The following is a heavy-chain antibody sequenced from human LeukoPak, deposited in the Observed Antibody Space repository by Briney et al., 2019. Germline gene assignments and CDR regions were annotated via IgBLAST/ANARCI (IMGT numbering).Heavy chain of an antibody. CDR1: GFTFDSYS. J-gene: IGHJ4*02. CDR2: ISKSGSPI. V-gene: IGHV3-48*01. D-gene: IGHD4-11*01. Sequence: GGSLRLACVVSGFTFDSYSMNWVSQEAGKGLEWISYISKSGSPIYYADSVKRRFTISRDKDKRSLYLQMNSLAADDTAVYYCSRGLALGLTVTPKAFDYWGQGTLVTVSS. CDR3: SRGLALGLTVTPKAFDY.